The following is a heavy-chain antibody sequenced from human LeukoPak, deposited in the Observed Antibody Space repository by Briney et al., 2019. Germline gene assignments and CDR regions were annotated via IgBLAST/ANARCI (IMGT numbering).Heavy chain of an antibody. CDR3: ARSSYYYGSALPWGFDY. D-gene: IGHD3-10*01. V-gene: IGHV3-48*01. CDR1: GFTFSSYS. Sequence: GGSLRLSCAASGFTFSSYSMNWVRQAPGKGLEWVSYISSSSSTIYYTDSVKGRFTISRDNAKNSLYLQMNSLRAEDTAVYYCARSSYYYGSALPWGFDYWGQGTLVTVSS. J-gene: IGHJ4*02. CDR2: ISSSSSTI.